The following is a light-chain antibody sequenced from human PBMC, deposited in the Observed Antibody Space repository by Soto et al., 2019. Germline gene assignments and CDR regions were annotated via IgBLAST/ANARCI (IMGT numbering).Light chain of an antibody. V-gene: IGLV1-44*01. CDR1: SSNVGGNS. CDR3: STWDDSLRGLV. J-gene: IGLJ2*01. Sequence: QSVLTQPPSASGAPGQGISISCSGSSSNVGGNSVSWYRQVPGTAPKLLIFSNHQRPSGVPDRLSGSKSGTSASLAISGLQSEDEADYYCSTWDDSLRGLVFGGGTQLTVL. CDR2: SNH.